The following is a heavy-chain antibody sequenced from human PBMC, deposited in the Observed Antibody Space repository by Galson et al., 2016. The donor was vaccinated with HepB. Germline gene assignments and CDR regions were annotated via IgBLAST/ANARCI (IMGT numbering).Heavy chain of an antibody. CDR1: GFTFSAHA. D-gene: IGHD3-3*01. CDR3: ARVPYYDFWSGPDHYFDY. V-gene: IGHV3-33*01. Sequence: SLRLSCATSGFTFSAHAMIWVRQAPGKGLEWLAVIWYDGSNKYDAGSGKGRFTISRDNSKDTLYLQMNSLRVEDTAVYYCARVPYYDFWSGPDHYFDYWGQGTLVTVSS. J-gene: IGHJ4*02. CDR2: IWYDGSNK.